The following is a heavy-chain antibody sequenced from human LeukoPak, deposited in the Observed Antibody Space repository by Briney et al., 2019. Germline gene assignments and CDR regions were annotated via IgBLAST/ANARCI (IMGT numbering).Heavy chain of an antibody. V-gene: IGHV4-59*01. CDR1: GGSISSYY. CDR2: IYYSGNT. Sequence: SETLSLTCTVSGGSISSYYWSWIRQPPGKGLDWIGYIYYSGNTNYNPSLKSRVTISVDTSKSQFSLNLSSVTAADTAVYYCARGPSSGYSYGWGQGTLVTVSS. J-gene: IGHJ4*02. D-gene: IGHD5-18*01. CDR3: ARGPSSGYSYG.